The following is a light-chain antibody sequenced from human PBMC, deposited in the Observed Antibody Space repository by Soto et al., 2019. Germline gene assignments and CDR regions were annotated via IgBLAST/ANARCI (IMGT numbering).Light chain of an antibody. CDR3: QQYDSFSVWT. CDR2: DPS. V-gene: IGKV1-5*01. J-gene: IGKJ1*01. CDR1: QGISGW. Sequence: DIQMTQSPSTLSASVGDRVTITCRASQGISGWLAWDQQKAGKAPRLLIFDPSSLMSGVPSRFSGSGYGTEFTLTINRLQPDDSATYYCQQYDSFSVWTFGQGTKVDIK.